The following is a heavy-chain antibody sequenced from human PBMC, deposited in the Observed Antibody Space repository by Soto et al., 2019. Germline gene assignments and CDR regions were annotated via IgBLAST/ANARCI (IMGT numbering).Heavy chain of an antibody. V-gene: IGHV5-51*01. CDR3: ARSRRGAYSSGWYSPSGYYNYGIDV. Sequence: GESLKISCKASGYSFSTYWVGWVRPMPGKGLGWVGIIFPGDSDTKYSPSLQGQVTISADTSISTAYLQWTSLKASDTAMYYCARSRRGAYSSGWYSPSGYYNYGIDVWGQGTKVTVSS. CDR2: IFPGDSDT. CDR1: GYSFSTYW. J-gene: IGHJ6*02. D-gene: IGHD6-19*01.